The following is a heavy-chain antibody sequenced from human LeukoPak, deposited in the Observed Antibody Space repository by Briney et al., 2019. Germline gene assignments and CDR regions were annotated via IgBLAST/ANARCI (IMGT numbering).Heavy chain of an antibody. Sequence: SETLSLTCTVSGYSISSGYYWGWIRQPPGKGLEWIGSIYHTGSTYYNPSLKSRVTISVDTSNNQFSLKLSSVTAADTAVYYCARAAAGTFDYWGQGTLVTVSS. V-gene: IGHV4-38-2*02. D-gene: IGHD6-13*01. CDR3: ARAAAGTFDY. CDR2: IYHTGST. CDR1: GYSISSGYY. J-gene: IGHJ4*02.